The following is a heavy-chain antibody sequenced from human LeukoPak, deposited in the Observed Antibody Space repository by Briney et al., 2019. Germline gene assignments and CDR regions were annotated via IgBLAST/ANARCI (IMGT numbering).Heavy chain of an antibody. J-gene: IGHJ4*02. CDR1: GFTFSDYY. D-gene: IGHD2-2*01. Sequence: GGSLRLSCAASGFTFSDYYMSWIRQAPGKGGEWVSYISSSSSYTNYADSVKGRFTISRDNAKNSLYLQMNSLRAEDTAVYYCARDPCSSTSCYGGSYYFDYWGQGTLVTVSS. CDR3: ARDPCSSTSCYGGSYYFDY. CDR2: ISSSSSYT. V-gene: IGHV3-11*06.